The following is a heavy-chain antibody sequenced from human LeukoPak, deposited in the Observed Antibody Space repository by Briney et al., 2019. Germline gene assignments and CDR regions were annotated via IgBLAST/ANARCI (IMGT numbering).Heavy chain of an antibody. CDR2: IWYDGSNK. Sequence: GGSLRLSCAASGFTFSSYGMHWVRQAPGKGLEWVAVIWYDGSNKYYADSVKGRFTISRDNSKNTLYLQMNGLRAEDTAVYYCARDRGIEYSGSYSYYYGMDVWGQGTTVTVSS. V-gene: IGHV3-33*01. CDR1: GFTFSSYG. D-gene: IGHD1-26*01. CDR3: ARDRGIEYSGSYSYYYGMDV. J-gene: IGHJ6*02.